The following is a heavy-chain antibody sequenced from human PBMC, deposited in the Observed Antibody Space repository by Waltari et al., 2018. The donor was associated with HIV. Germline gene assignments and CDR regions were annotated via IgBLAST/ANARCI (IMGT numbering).Heavy chain of an antibody. J-gene: IGHJ4*02. CDR3: ARAPRYPGPFGYFDY. CDR2: IYSGGST. V-gene: IGHV3-53*01. Sequence: EVQLVESGGGLILHGGSLRLSCAASGFTVSSLYMRWVRQAPGKGLEWVSVIYSGGSTYYADSVKGRFTISRDNSKNTLYLQMNSLRAEDTAVYYCARAPRYPGPFGYFDYWGQGTLVTVSS. D-gene: IGHD1-20*01. CDR1: GFTVSSLY.